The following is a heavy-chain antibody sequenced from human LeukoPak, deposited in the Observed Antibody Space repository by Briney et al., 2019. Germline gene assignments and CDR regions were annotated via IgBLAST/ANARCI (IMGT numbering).Heavy chain of an antibody. Sequence: GGSLRLSCAASGFSFSSYGMNWVRQAPGKGPEWVSYISGSSRTIYYADSVKGRFTISRDNAKNSLYLQMNSLRDENTAVYYCARNEWADYWGQGTLVTVSS. V-gene: IGHV3-48*02. CDR3: ARNEWADY. D-gene: IGHD1-26*01. CDR1: GFSFSSYG. J-gene: IGHJ4*02. CDR2: ISGSSRTI.